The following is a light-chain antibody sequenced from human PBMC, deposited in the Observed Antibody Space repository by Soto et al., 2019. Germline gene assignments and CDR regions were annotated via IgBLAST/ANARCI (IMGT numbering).Light chain of an antibody. V-gene: IGLV2-14*01. CDR2: EVS. J-gene: IGLJ1*01. CDR3: SSYTSSSTPV. Sequence: QSALTRPASVSGSPGQSITSSCTGTSSDVGGYNYVSWYQQHPGKAPKLMIYEVSNRPSGVSNRFSGSKSGNTASLTISGLQAEDEADYYCSSYTSSSTPVFGTGTKVTVL. CDR1: SSDVGGYNY.